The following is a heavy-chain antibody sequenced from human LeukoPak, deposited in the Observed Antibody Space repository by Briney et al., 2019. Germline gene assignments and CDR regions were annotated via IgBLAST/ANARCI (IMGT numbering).Heavy chain of an antibody. V-gene: IGHV4-59*01. CDR3: ARGVAGYGPYDY. CDR1: GDSISTYY. CDR2: MYYSGST. Sequence: KPSETLSLTCTVSGDSISTYYWSWIRQPPGKGLEWIGYMYYSGSTNYNPSLKSRVTISLDTPKNQFSLRLNSVTAADTAVYYCARGVAGYGPYDYWGQGTLVIVSS. D-gene: IGHD5-12*01. J-gene: IGHJ4*02.